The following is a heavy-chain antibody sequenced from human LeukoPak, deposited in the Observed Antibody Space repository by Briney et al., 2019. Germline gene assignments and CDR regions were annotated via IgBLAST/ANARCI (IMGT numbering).Heavy chain of an antibody. D-gene: IGHD3-22*01. J-gene: IGHJ4*02. Sequence: GGSLRLSCAASGFTLSTYWMSWVRQAPGKGLEWVSYISSSGSTIYYADSVKGRFTISRDNSKNTLYLQMNSLRAEDTAVYYCALITMIVVVIPDFDYWGQGTLVTVSS. CDR3: ALITMIVVVIPDFDY. V-gene: IGHV3-48*01. CDR2: ISSSGSTI. CDR1: GFTLSTYW.